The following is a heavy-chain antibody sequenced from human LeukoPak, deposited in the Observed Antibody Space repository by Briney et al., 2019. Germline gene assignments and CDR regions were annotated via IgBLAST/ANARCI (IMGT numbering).Heavy chain of an antibody. CDR3: ARSDDYYDSSGYSNWFDP. V-gene: IGHV3-33*01. CDR1: GFTFSSYG. Sequence: GGSLRLSCAASGFTFSSYGMHWVRQAPGKGLEWVAVIWYDGSNKYYADSVKGRFTISRDNSKNTLYLQMNGLRAEDTAVYYCARSDDYYDSSGYSNWFDPWGQGTLVTVSS. D-gene: IGHD3-22*01. CDR2: IWYDGSNK. J-gene: IGHJ5*02.